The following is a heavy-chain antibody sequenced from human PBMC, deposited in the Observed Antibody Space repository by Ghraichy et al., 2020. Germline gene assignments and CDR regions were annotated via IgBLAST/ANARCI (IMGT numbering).Heavy chain of an antibody. Sequence: ASVKVSCKASGYTFTSYGISWVRQAPGQGLEWMGWISAYNGNTNYAQKLQGRVTMTTDTSTSTAYMELRSLRSDDTAVYYCARAGIYDFWSGYYTIDYWGQGTLVTVSS. CDR2: ISAYNGNT. CDR3: ARAGIYDFWSGYYTIDY. CDR1: GYTFTSYG. V-gene: IGHV1-18*04. D-gene: IGHD3-3*01. J-gene: IGHJ4*02.